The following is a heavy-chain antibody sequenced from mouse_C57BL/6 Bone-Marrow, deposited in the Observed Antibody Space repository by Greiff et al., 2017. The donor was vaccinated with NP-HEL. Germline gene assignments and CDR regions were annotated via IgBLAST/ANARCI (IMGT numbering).Heavy chain of an antibody. V-gene: IGHV1-74*01. CDR2: IHPSDSDT. Sequence: QVQLQQPGAELVKPGASVKVSCKASGYTFTSYWMHWVKQRPGQGLEWIGRIHPSDSDTNYNQKFKGKATLTVDKSSSTAYIQLSSLTSEDSAVYYCAIGRGGYYLACWGGGTLVTVSA. J-gene: IGHJ3*01. CDR1: GYTFTSYW. D-gene: IGHD2-3*01. CDR3: AIGRGGYYLAC.